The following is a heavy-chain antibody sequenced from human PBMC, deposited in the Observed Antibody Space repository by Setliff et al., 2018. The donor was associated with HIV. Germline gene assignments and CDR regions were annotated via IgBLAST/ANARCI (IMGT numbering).Heavy chain of an antibody. D-gene: IGHD3-22*01. Sequence: SETLSLTCSIYGGSLSNYYWTWLRQSPGKGLEWIGEVVESGGVNYNPSLKSRVTISVDTSKKEFSLKLASVTAADTAVYFCARGLRVYDSSGYYYRDYYYYYMDVWGKGTTVTVSS. CDR2: VVESGGV. CDR1: GGSLSNYY. CDR3: ARGLRVYDSSGYYYRDYYYYYMDV. J-gene: IGHJ6*03. V-gene: IGHV4-34*01.